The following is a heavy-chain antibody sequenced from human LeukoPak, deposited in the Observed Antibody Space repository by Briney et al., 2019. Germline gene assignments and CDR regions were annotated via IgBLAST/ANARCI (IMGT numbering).Heavy chain of an antibody. D-gene: IGHD3-10*01. CDR1: GGSISSYY. J-gene: IGHJ4*02. CDR2: IYYSGST. CDR3: ARGGVYYGSGSLDY. Sequence: SETLSLTCTVSGGSISSYYWGWIRQTPGKGLEWIGYIYYSGSTNYNPSLKSRVTISVDTSKNQFSLKPSSVTAADTAVYYCARGGVYYGSGSLDYWGEGTLVTVSS. V-gene: IGHV4-59*12.